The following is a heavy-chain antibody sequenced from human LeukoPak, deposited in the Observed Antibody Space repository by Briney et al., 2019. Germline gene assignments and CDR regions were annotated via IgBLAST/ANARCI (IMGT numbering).Heavy chain of an antibody. Sequence: ASVKVSCKASGYTLTDYGVHWVRQAPGQGLEWMGWINTNTRNPTYAQGFTGRFVLSLDTSVSTASLQINSLRAEDTAVYYCSRDYHYWGQGTLVTVSS. CDR2: INTNTRNP. V-gene: IGHV7-4-1*02. J-gene: IGHJ4*02. CDR1: GYTLTDYG. CDR3: SRDYHY.